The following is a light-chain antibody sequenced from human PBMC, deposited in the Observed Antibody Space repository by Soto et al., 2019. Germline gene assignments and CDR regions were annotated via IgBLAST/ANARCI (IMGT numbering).Light chain of an antibody. J-gene: IGLJ3*02. Sequence: QAVVTQPASVSGSPGQSITISCTGTISDIGGCNYVSWYQQHLGKAPKIIIYDVTNRPSGVSNRFSGSKSGNTASLTISGLQTEDEADYYCCSCTSSNTHVVFGGGTKVTVL. CDR3: CSCTSSNTHVV. CDR2: DVT. CDR1: ISDIGGCNY. V-gene: IGLV2-14*01.